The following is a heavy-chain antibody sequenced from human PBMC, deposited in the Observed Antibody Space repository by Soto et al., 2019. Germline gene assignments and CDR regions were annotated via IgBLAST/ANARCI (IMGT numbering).Heavy chain of an antibody. CDR1: GDSITSDGYY. D-gene: IGHD5-18*01. CDR2: IYYIGST. J-gene: IGHJ5*02. Sequence: SETLSLTCTVSGDSITSDGYYWSWIRQHPGKGLEWIAYIYYIGSTYYNPSLKSRVTTSVDPSKNQFSLKLRSVTAADTAVYYCAIEDTSMAFDPWGQGTLVTVSS. V-gene: IGHV4-31*03. CDR3: AIEDTSMAFDP.